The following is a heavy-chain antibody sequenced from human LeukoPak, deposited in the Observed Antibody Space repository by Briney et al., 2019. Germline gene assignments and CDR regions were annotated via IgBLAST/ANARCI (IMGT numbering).Heavy chain of an antibody. V-gene: IGHV3-23*01. Sequence: PGGSLRLSCAASGFIFSSYGMSWVRQSPEKGLEWVSTISGSGGRTYYADSVKGRFTISRDNSKNTAYLQMNSLRAEDTAVYYCAKHFYYDISGYTHYWGQGTLVTVSS. CDR2: ISGSGGRT. CDR1: GFIFSSYG. CDR3: AKHFYYDISGYTHY. D-gene: IGHD3-22*01. J-gene: IGHJ4*02.